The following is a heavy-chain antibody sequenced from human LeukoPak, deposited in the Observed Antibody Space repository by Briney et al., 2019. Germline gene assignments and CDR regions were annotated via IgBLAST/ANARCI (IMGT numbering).Heavy chain of an antibody. D-gene: IGHD4-17*01. Sequence: GASVKVSCKASGYTFTGYYMHWVRQAPGQGLEWMGWINPNSGGTNYAQKFQGRVTMTRDTSISTAYMELSRLRSEDTAVYYCAGSSYGDYGFTTSSFDYWGQGTLVTVSS. CDR3: AGSSYGDYGFTTSSFDY. J-gene: IGHJ4*02. V-gene: IGHV1-2*02. CDR2: INPNSGGT. CDR1: GYTFTGYY.